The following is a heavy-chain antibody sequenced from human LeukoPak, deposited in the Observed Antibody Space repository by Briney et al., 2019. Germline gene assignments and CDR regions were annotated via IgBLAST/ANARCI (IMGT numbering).Heavy chain of an antibody. CDR3: ARVRRELPFDY. Sequence: PSETLSLTCAVYGGSFSGYYWSWIRQPPGKGLEWIGEINHSGSTNYNPFLKSRVTISVDTSKNQFSLKLSSVTAADTAVYYCARVRRELPFDYWGQGTLVTVSS. CDR2: INHSGST. CDR1: GGSFSGYY. V-gene: IGHV4-34*01. J-gene: IGHJ4*02. D-gene: IGHD2-15*01.